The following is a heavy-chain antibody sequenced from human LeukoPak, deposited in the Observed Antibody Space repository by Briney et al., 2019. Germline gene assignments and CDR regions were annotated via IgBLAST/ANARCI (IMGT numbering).Heavy chain of an antibody. V-gene: IGHV3-9*01. CDR3: AKDLARIVGAAVFDY. CDR1: GFTFDDYA. J-gene: IGHJ4*02. CDR2: VRWNSGSI. Sequence: GRSLRLSCAASGFTFDDYATHWVRPAPGKGLEWVSGVRWNSGSIGYADSVKGRFTISRDNAKNSLYMQMNSLRAEGTALYYWAKDLARIVGAAVFDYWGQGTLVSVSS. D-gene: IGHD1-26*01.